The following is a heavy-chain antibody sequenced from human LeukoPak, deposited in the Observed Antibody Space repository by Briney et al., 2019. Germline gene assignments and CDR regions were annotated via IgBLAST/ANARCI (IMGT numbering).Heavy chain of an antibody. CDR3: AREGVLVPAVNWFDP. J-gene: IGHJ5*02. CDR1: GFTFSSFS. D-gene: IGHD2-2*01. Sequence: GGSLRLSCAASGFTFSSFSMNWVRQAPGKGLEWVSSISSSSSYIYYADSVKGRFTISRDNAKNSLYLQMNSLRAEDTAVYYCAREGVLVPAVNWFDPWGQGTLVTVSS. V-gene: IGHV3-21*01. CDR2: ISSSSSYI.